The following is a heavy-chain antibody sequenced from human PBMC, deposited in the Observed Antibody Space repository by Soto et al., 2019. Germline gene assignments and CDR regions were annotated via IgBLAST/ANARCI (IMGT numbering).Heavy chain of an antibody. V-gene: IGHV1-3*01. CDR3: ARSPREFYYYYGMDV. J-gene: IGHJ6*02. Sequence: ASVKVSCKASGYTFTSYAMHWVRQAPGQRLEWMGWINAGNGNTKYSQKFQGRVTITRDTSASTAYMELSSLRSEDTAVYYCARSPREFYYYYGMDVWGQGTTVTVSS. CDR1: GYTFTSYA. CDR2: INAGNGNT.